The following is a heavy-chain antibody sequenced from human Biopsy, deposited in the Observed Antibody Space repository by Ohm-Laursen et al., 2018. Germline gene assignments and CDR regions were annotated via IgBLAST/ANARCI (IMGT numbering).Heavy chain of an antibody. D-gene: IGHD2-2*01. V-gene: IGHV4-59*01. CDR1: GGSISSYY. CDR2: IYYNGST. J-gene: IGHJ6*02. CDR3: ARDVKRYCSGTSCYSGYFGMDV. Sequence: GTLSLTCTVSGGSISSYYWSWIRQPPGKGLEWIGYIYYNGSTNYNPSLKSRVTISVDTSKNQFSLNLNSVTAADTAVYFCARDVKRYCSGTSCYSGYFGMDVWGQGTTVTVS.